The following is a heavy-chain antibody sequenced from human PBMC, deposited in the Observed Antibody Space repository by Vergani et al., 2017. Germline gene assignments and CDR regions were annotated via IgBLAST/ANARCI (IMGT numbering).Heavy chain of an antibody. J-gene: IGHJ4*02. V-gene: IGHV3-30-3*01. CDR2: ISYDGTEK. D-gene: IGHD2-15*01. CDR3: ARGGKGIIMVVPSTHL. CDR1: GFTFSSYA. Sequence: VQLVESGGGLVKRGGSLRLSCAASGFTFSSYAMIWVRQAPGKGLEWVGVISYDGTEKKYADSVNGRFTISRDNSKKMMSLQMNSLRVEDTAVYYCARGGKGIIMVVPSTHLWGQGTQVSVS.